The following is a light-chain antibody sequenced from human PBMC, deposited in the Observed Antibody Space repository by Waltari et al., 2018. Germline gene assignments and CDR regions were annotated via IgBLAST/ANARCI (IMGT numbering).Light chain of an antibody. CDR2: EVI. CDR1: SGDVAGYNY. J-gene: IGLJ1*01. V-gene: IGLV2-14*01. CDR3: NSYTTSSTQV. Sequence: QSALTQPASVSGSPGQSITISCTGTSGDVAGYNYVSWYQQHSGKAPKLMIYEVIKRPSGVSNRFSGSKSGNTASLTISGLQAEDEADYYCNSYTTSSTQVFGTGTKVTVL.